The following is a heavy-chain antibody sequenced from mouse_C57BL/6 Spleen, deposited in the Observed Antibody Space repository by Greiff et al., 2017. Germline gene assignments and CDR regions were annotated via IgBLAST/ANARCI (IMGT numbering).Heavy chain of an antibody. CDR2: ISSGSSTI. CDR1: GFTFSDYG. D-gene: IGHD2-3*01. Sequence: DVKLVESGGGLVKPGGSLKLSCAASGFTFSDYGMHWARQAPEKGLEWVAYISSGSSTIYYADTVKGRFTISRDNAKNTLFLQMTSLRSEDTAMYYCASLDGCSGYVDVWGTGTTVTVSS. CDR3: ASLDGCSGYVDV. V-gene: IGHV5-17*01. J-gene: IGHJ1*03.